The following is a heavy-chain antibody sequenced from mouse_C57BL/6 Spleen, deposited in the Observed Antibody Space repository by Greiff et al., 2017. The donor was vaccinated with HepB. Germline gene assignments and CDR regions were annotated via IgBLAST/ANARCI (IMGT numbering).Heavy chain of an antibody. Sequence: VKLQQPGAELVRPGSSVKLSCKASGYTFTSYWMHWVKQRPIQGLEWIGNIDPSDSETHYNQKFKDKATLTVDKSSSTAYMQLSSLTSEDSAVYYCARASYGNLFAYWGQGTLVTVSA. CDR2: IDPSDSET. J-gene: IGHJ3*01. CDR3: ARASYGNLFAY. V-gene: IGHV1-52*01. CDR1: GYTFTSYW. D-gene: IGHD2-1*01.